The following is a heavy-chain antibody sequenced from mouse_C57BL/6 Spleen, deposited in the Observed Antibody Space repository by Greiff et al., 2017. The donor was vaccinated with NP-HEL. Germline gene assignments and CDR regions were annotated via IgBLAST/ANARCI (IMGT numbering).Heavy chain of an antibody. Sequence: VMLVESGAELVKPGASVKISCKASGYAFSSYWMNWVKQRPGKGLEWIGQIYPGDGDTNYNGKFKGKATLTADKSSSTAYMQLSSLTSEDSAVYFCAREGGSSYWYFDVWGTGTTVTVSS. CDR2: IYPGDGDT. D-gene: IGHD1-1*01. J-gene: IGHJ1*03. V-gene: IGHV1-80*01. CDR3: AREGGSSYWYFDV. CDR1: GYAFSSYW.